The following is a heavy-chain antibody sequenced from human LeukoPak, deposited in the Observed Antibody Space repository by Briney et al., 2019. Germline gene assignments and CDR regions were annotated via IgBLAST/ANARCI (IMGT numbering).Heavy chain of an antibody. CDR1: EFTFSSYR. Sequence: GGSLRLSCAASEFTFSSYRMYWVRQAPGEGLEWVSYISSSSDTIYYADSVRGRFTISRDNAKNSLYLQMNSLRAEDTAVYYCARDRGEYYFDYWGQGTLVTVSS. CDR3: ARDRGEYYFDY. CDR2: ISSSSDTI. J-gene: IGHJ4*02. D-gene: IGHD7-27*01. V-gene: IGHV3-48*01.